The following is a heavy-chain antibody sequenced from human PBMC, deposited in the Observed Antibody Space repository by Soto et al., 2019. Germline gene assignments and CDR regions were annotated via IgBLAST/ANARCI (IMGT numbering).Heavy chain of an antibody. CDR1: GGTFSSYT. CDR2: IIPILGIA. V-gene: IGHV1-69*04. D-gene: IGHD5-18*01. J-gene: IGHJ2*01. Sequence: SVKVSCKASGGTFSSYTISWVRQAPGQGLEWMGRIIPILGIANYAQKFQGRVTITADKSTSTAYMELSSLRSEDTAVYYCARDGPNTAMAPLIFWYFDLWGRGTLVTVSS. CDR3: ARDGPNTAMAPLIFWYFDL.